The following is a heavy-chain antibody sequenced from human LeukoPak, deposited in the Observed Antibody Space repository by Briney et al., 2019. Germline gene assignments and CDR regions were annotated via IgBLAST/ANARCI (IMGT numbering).Heavy chain of an antibody. J-gene: IGHJ4*02. V-gene: IGHV3-23*01. CDR3: AKEGYCSSTSCYAGGLDY. D-gene: IGHD2-2*01. CDR1: GFTFSSYA. Sequence: GGSLRRYCAASGFTFSSYAMSWVRQAPGKGLEWVSAISGSGGSTYYADSVKGRFTISRDNSKNTLYLQMNSLRAEDTAVYYCAKEGYCSSTSCYAGGLDYWGQGTLVTVSS. CDR2: ISGSGGST.